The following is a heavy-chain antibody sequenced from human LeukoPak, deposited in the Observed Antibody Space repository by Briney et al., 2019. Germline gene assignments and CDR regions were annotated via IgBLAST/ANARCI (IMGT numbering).Heavy chain of an antibody. Sequence: GGSLRLSCVASGFTFSNYSMNWVRQAPGKGLEWVSHISVSGRTTYYADSVKGRFTISRDNVKKSLFLQMDSLRAEDTAVYYCASRFDYWGQGMLVTVSS. CDR1: GFTFSNYS. CDR3: ASRFDY. J-gene: IGHJ4*02. V-gene: IGHV3-48*01. CDR2: ISVSGRTT.